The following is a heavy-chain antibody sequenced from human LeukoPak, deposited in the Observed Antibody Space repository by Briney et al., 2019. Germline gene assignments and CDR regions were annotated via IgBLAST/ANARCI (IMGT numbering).Heavy chain of an antibody. CDR2: INAYNGNT. CDR3: ARDRNFGYSYGPYFDY. CDR1: GYTFVNYG. J-gene: IGHJ4*02. D-gene: IGHD5-18*01. Sequence: ASVKVPCKASGYTFVNYGVTWVRQAPGQGLEWMGRINAYNGNTDYAQKFQGRVTLTKDTSTNTAYMELRSLRSDDTAGYFCARDRNFGYSYGPYFDYWGQGTLVTVSS. V-gene: IGHV1-18*01.